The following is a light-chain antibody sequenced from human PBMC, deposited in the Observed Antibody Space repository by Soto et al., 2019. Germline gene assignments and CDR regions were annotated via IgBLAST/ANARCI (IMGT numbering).Light chain of an antibody. V-gene: IGKV3-20*01. CDR3: QQYGSSPPIT. CDR2: GAS. Sequence: EVALTQSPGTLSLSPGERDTLSCRASQSVSSSYLAWYQQKPGQAPRLLIYGASSRATGIPDRFSGSGSGTDFTLTISRLEPEDFAVYYCQQYGSSPPITFGQGTRLEIK. CDR1: QSVSSSY. J-gene: IGKJ5*01.